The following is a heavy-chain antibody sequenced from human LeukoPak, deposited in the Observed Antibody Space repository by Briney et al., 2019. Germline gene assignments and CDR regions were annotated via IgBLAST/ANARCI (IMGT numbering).Heavy chain of an antibody. J-gene: IGHJ4*02. CDR1: EFDFSIHA. CDR2: IRISGSKT. D-gene: IGHD4-17*01. V-gene: IGHV3-23*01. CDR3: ANEIRPNDY. Sequence: GGSLRLSCAASEFDFSIHAMTWVRQAPGKGLEWVSAIRISGSKTYYADSVKGRFTISRDNSKNTLYLQMNSLRAEDTAVYYCANEIRPNDYWGQGTKVTVSS.